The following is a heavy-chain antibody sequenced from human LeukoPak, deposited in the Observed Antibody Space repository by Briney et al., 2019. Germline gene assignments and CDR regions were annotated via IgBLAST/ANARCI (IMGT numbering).Heavy chain of an antibody. V-gene: IGHV3-53*01. D-gene: IGHD3-22*01. Sequence: PGGSLRLSCAASGFTVSSNYMSWVRQAPGKGLEWVSVIYSGGSTYYADSVKGRFTISRDNSKNTLYLQMNSLRAEDTAVYYCARDYYDSSGYPNPLDYWGQGTLVTVSS. CDR3: ARDYYDSSGYPNPLDY. CDR2: IYSGGST. J-gene: IGHJ4*02. CDR1: GFTVSSNY.